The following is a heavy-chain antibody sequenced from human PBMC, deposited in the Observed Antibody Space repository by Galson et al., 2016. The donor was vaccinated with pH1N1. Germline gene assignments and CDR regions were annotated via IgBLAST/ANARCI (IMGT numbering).Heavy chain of an antibody. CDR3: ARNGYGDYVGYFDY. J-gene: IGHJ4*02. CDR1: GFSLSTSGVG. V-gene: IGHV2-5*02. CDR2: IYWDDDK. Sequence: PALVKPTQTLRLTCTFSGFSLSTSGVGVGWIRQPPGKALEWLALIYWDDDKRYSPSLKSRLTITKDTSKNQVVLTMTNMDPVDTATYYCARNGYGDYVGYFDYWGQGTLVTVSS. D-gene: IGHD4-17*01.